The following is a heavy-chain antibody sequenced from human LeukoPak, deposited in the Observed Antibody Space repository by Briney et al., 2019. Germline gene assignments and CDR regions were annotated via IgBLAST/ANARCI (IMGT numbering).Heavy chain of an antibody. Sequence: SETLSLTCTVSVGSIRSYYWSWLRQPPGKGLEWFGYIYYSGSTNYNPSLKSRVTISVDTSKNQISLKLSSVTAADTAVYYCARGDSSGYYYSYYFDYWGQGTLVTVSS. CDR3: ARGDSSGYYYSYYFDY. CDR1: VGSIRSYY. D-gene: IGHD3-22*01. CDR2: IYYSGST. V-gene: IGHV4-59*01. J-gene: IGHJ4*02.